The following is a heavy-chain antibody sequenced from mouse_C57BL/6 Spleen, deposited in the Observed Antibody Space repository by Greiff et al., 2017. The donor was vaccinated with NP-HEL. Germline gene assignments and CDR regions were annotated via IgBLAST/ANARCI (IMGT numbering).Heavy chain of an antibody. CDR3: ASTVVAHYAMDY. Sequence: VQLQQSGAELVKPGASVKISCKASGYAFSSYWMTWVKQRPGKGLEWIGQIYPGDGDTNYNGKFKGKATLTADKSSSTAYMQLSSLTSEDSAVYFCASTVVAHYAMDYWGQGTSVTVSS. V-gene: IGHV1-80*01. D-gene: IGHD1-1*01. CDR1: GYAFSSYW. J-gene: IGHJ4*01. CDR2: IYPGDGDT.